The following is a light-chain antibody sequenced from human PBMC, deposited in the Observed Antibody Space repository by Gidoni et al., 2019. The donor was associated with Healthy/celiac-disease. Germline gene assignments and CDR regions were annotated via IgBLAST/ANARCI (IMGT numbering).Light chain of an antibody. CDR2: AAS. V-gene: IGKV1-9*01. Sequence: DIQLTQSPSFLSASVGDRVTITCRASQGISSYLAWYQQKPGKAPKLLIYAASTLQSGVPSRFSGSGSGTDFTLTISSLQPEDFATYYCQQLNSYPRWTFXQXTKVXIK. J-gene: IGKJ1*01. CDR3: QQLNSYPRWT. CDR1: QGISSY.